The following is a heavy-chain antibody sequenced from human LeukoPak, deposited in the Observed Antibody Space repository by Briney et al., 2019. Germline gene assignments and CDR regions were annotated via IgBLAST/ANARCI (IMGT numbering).Heavy chain of an antibody. V-gene: IGHV4-39*01. CDR1: GGSISSSSYY. CDR2: IYYSGST. CDR3: ASPQASVVPAAQPPAGAFDI. D-gene: IGHD2-2*01. Sequence: SETLSLTCTVSGGSISSSSYYWGWIRQPPGKGLEWIGSIYYSGSTYYNPSLKSRVTISVDTSKNQFSLKLSSVTAADTAVYYCASPQASVVPAAQPPAGAFDIWGQGTMVTVSS. J-gene: IGHJ3*02.